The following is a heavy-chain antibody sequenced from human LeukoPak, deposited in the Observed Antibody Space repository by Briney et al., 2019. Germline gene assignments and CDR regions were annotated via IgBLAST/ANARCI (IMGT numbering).Heavy chain of an antibody. D-gene: IGHD3-10*01. CDR1: GFTFSDYY. V-gene: IGHV3-11*01. J-gene: IGHJ4*02. Sequence: GGSLRLSCAASGFTFSDYYMSWIRQAPGKGLEWVSYISSSGSTIYYADSVKGRFTISRGNAKNSLYLQMNSLRAEDTAVYYCARNLRKYYYGSGSYFEYYFDYWGQGTLVTVSS. CDR3: ARNLRKYYYGSGSYFEYYFDY. CDR2: ISSSGSTI.